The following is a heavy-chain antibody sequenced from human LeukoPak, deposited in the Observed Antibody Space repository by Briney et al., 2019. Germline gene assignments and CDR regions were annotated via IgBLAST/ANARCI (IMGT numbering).Heavy chain of an antibody. Sequence: ASVKVSCKASGYTFTSYAMNWVRQAPGQGFEWMGWINTNTGNPTYAQGFTGRFVFSLDTSVSTASLQISSLKAEDTAVYYCARDLSWAWLRSSDAFDIWGQGTVVTVSS. V-gene: IGHV7-4-1*02. CDR2: INTNTGNP. CDR3: ARDLSWAWLRSSDAFDI. CDR1: GYTFTSYA. J-gene: IGHJ3*02. D-gene: IGHD5-12*01.